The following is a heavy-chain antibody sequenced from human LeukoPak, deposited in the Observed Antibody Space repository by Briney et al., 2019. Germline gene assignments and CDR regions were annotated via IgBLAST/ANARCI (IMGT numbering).Heavy chain of an antibody. D-gene: IGHD3-10*01. J-gene: IGHJ4*02. Sequence: ASVKVSCKASGYTFTSYGISWVRQAPGQGLEWMGWISAYNGNTNYAQKLQGRVTMTTDTSTSTAYVELRSLRSDDTAVYYCGFTLRLEGDSPIDYWGQGTLVTVSS. CDR1: GYTFTSYG. CDR2: ISAYNGNT. CDR3: GFTLRLEGDSPIDY. V-gene: IGHV1-18*01.